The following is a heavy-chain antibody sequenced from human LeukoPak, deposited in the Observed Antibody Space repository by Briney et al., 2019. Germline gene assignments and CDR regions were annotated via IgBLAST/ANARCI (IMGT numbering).Heavy chain of an antibody. J-gene: IGHJ4*02. Sequence: SETLSLTCAVSGGSISRTTYYWGWIRQPPGKGLEWIGYIYHSGSTYYNPSLKSRVTISVDRSKNQFSLKLSSVTAADTAVYYCARASIAAADAFDYWGQGTLVSVSS. D-gene: IGHD6-13*01. CDR3: ARASIAAADAFDY. V-gene: IGHV4-30-2*01. CDR1: GGSISRTTYY. CDR2: IYHSGST.